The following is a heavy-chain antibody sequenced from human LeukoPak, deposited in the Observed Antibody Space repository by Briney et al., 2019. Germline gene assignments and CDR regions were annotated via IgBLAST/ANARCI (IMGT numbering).Heavy chain of an antibody. CDR1: GFTFSSYN. CDR2: ITSSGDI. J-gene: IGHJ6*03. V-gene: IGHV3-21*01. D-gene: IGHD6-6*01. CDR3: ARESGYSSSSYHYYYYMDV. Sequence: GGSLRLSCAASGFTFSSYNINWIRQAPGEGLEWVSSITSSGDIFYADSVKGRFTISRDNARNSLSLQMNSLRVGDTAVYFCARESGYSSSSYHYYYYMDVWGKGTTVTVSS.